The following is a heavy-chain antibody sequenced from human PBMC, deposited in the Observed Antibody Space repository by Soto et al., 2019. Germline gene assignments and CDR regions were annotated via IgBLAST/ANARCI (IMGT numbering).Heavy chain of an antibody. V-gene: IGHV4-59*01. D-gene: IGHD6-13*01. J-gene: IGHJ4*02. CDR2: VYNSGST. CDR3: ARYRREAVAGYTLDN. Sequence: SETLSLTCTVSGGSISSNYWTWIRQPPGKGLEWIGYVYNSGSTNYNPSLKSRITISEDTSKSQFSLKVNPMTAADTAVYYCARYRREAVAGYTLDNWGQGILVTVSS. CDR1: GGSISSNY.